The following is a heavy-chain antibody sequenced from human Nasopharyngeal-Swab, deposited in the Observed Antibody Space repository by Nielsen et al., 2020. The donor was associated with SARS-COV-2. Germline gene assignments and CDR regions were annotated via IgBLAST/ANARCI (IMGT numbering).Heavy chain of an antibody. J-gene: IGHJ4*02. V-gene: IGHV3-53*01. Sequence: GESLKISCAASGFTVTSNYMTWVRQAPGKGLEWVSVVYTDGSASQANSVKGRFTVSRDNSDNTLYLQMNNLRAEDTAVYYCARGLNYYDYCGQGTLVTFSS. CDR2: VYTDGSA. CDR3: ARGLNYYDY. CDR1: GFTVTSNY.